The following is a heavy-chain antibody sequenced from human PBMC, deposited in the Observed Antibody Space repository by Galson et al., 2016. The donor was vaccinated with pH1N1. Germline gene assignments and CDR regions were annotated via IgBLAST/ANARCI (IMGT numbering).Heavy chain of an antibody. D-gene: IGHD4-17*01. V-gene: IGHV5-51*01. Sequence: QSGAEVKKPGESLKISCKASGYRFTSYWIAWVRQVPGEGLEWVGVANPGGSIIRYSPPFQGQVTISNDRSINTAYLHWISLKASDTATYYCARQYDFGDYRGDAFDIWGQGTMVIVSS. CDR1: GYRFTSYW. CDR3: ARQYDFGDYRGDAFDI. CDR2: ANPGGSII. J-gene: IGHJ3*02.